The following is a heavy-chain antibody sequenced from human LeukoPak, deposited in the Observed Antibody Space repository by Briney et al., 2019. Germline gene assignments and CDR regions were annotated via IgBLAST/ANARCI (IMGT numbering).Heavy chain of an antibody. CDR3: ADSNYWYPVDY. D-gene: IGHD4-11*01. CDR1: GFTFSSYA. Sequence: PGGSLRLSCAASGFTFSSYAMSWVRQAPGKGLEWVSSITGNGDTTYYADSVKGRFTISRDNSKNTLYLQMNSLRAEDTAVYYCADSNYWYPVDYWGQGTLVTVSS. V-gene: IGHV3-23*01. J-gene: IGHJ4*02. CDR2: ITGNGDTT.